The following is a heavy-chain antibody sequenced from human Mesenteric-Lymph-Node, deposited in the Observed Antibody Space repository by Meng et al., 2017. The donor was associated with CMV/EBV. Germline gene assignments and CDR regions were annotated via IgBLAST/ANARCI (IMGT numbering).Heavy chain of an antibody. CDR3: AKDGIGYCSNTNCPEASDI. D-gene: IGHD2-2*01. V-gene: IGHV3-20*04. Sequence: GESLKISCAASGFTFDDYGMSWVRQAPGKGLEWVSGINWNGGSTGYADSVKGRFTISRDNAKNSLYLQMNSLRAEDTAVYYCAKDGIGYCSNTNCPEASDIWGQGTMVTVSS. CDR2: INWNGGST. CDR1: GFTFDDYG. J-gene: IGHJ3*02.